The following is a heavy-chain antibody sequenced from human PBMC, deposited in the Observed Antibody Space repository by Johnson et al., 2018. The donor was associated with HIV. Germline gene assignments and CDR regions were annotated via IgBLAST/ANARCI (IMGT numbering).Heavy chain of an antibody. D-gene: IGHD3-22*01. V-gene: IGHV3-30*04. CDR3: AKIRITMIVVVEGVDAFDI. Sequence: VQLVESGGGVVQPGRSLRLSCAASGFTFSNFAMHWVRQAPGKGLEWVVVISYDGSNKYNADSVKGRFIISRDNSQNTLSLQMHSLRAEDTAVYYCAKIRITMIVVVEGVDAFDIWGQGTMVTVSS. J-gene: IGHJ3*02. CDR1: GFTFSNFA. CDR2: ISYDGSNK.